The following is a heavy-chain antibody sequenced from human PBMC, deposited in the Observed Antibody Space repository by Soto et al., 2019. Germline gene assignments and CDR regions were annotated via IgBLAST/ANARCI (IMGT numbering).Heavy chain of an antibody. J-gene: IGHJ4*02. V-gene: IGHV3-73*02. Sequence: EVQLVESGGGLVQPGGSLKLSCAASGFTFGGSAMHWVRQASGKGLEWVGRIRSKANSYATAYAASVKGRSTNSRDDSKITAYLQMNSLKTEDTAVYYCTRTLGDFWSGALIDYWGQGTLVTVSS. CDR3: TRTLGDFWSGALIDY. CDR2: IRSKANSYAT. D-gene: IGHD3-3*01. CDR1: GFTFGGSA.